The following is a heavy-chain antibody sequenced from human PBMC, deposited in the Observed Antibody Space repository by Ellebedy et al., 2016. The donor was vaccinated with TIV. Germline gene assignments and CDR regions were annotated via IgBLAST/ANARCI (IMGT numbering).Heavy chain of an antibody. V-gene: IGHV1-24*01. Sequence: ASVKVSXKVSGYTLTELSMHWVRQAPGKGLEWMGGFDPEDGETIYAQKFQGRVTMTEDTSTDTAYMELSSLRSEDTAVYYCATVSSTVVTPGPLPYWGQGTLVTVSS. D-gene: IGHD4-23*01. CDR1: GYTLTELS. CDR3: ATVSSTVVTPGPLPY. CDR2: FDPEDGET. J-gene: IGHJ4*02.